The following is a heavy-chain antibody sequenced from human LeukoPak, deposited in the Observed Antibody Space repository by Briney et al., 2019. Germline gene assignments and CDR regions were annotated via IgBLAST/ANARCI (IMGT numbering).Heavy chain of an antibody. CDR1: GGSISSYY. J-gene: IGHJ6*03. CDR2: IYYSGST. CDR3: ARVPYYYDSTFYHYYMDV. D-gene: IGHD3-22*01. V-gene: IGHV4-59*01. Sequence: PSETLSLTCTVSGGSISSYYWSWIRQPPGKGLEWIGYIYYSGSTNYNPSLKSRVTISVDTSKNQFSLKLSSVTAADTAVYYCARVPYYYDSTFYHYYMDVWGKGTTVTISS.